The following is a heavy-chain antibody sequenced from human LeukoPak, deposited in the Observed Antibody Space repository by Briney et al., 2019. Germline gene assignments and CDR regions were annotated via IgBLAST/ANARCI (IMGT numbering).Heavy chain of an antibody. J-gene: IGHJ4*02. CDR3: ARDRGSSWLV. D-gene: IGHD6-13*01. CDR1: GGSISSGDYY. CDR2: IYYSGST. Sequence: SETLSLTCTVSGGSISSGDYYWSWIRQPPGKGLEWIGYIYYSGSTYYNPSLKSRVTISIDTSKNQFSLKLSSVTAADTAVYYCARDRGSSWLVWGQGTLVTVSS. V-gene: IGHV4-30-4*01.